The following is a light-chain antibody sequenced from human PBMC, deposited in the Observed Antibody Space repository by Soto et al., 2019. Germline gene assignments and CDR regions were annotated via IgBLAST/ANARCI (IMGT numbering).Light chain of an antibody. V-gene: IGKV3-15*01. CDR2: GAY. CDR3: QQYNNWPPYT. Sequence: EIVMTQSPATLSVSPGERATLSCRASQSVSSNLAWYQQKPGQAPRLLIYGAYTRATGIPARFSGSGSGTEFTLTISSLQSEDFAAYYCQQYNNWPPYTFGQGTKLEIK. CDR1: QSVSSN. J-gene: IGKJ2*01.